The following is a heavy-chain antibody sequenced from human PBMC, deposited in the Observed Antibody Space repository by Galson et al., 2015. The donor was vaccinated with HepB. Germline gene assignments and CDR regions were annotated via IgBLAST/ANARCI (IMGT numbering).Heavy chain of an antibody. Sequence: SVKVSCKASGYTFTSYYMHWVRQAPGQGLEWMGIINPSGGSTSYAQKFQGRVTMTRDTSTSTVYMELSSLRSEDTAVYYCARELEQQLVLGYGMDVWGQGTTVTVSS. CDR2: INPSGGST. J-gene: IGHJ6*02. D-gene: IGHD6-13*01. CDR1: GYTFTSYY. CDR3: ARELEQQLVLGYGMDV. V-gene: IGHV1-46*01.